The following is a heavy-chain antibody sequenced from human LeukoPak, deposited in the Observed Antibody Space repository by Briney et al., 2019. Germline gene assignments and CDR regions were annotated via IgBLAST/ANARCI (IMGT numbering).Heavy chain of an antibody. D-gene: IGHD3-10*01. CDR2: IKRKADGGTI. J-gene: IGHJ4*02. CDR3: TTEGED. V-gene: IGHV3-15*01. CDR1: GFTFSDAW. Sequence: GGSLRLSCAGSGFTFSDAWMSWVRQAPGKGLEWVGRIKRKADGGTIDYAAPVKGRFTISRDDSENTLYLQMNSLKTEDTAVYYCTTEGEDWGQGTLVTVSS.